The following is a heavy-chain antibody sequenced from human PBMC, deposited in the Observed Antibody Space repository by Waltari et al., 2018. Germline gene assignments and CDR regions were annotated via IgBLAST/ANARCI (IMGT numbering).Heavy chain of an antibody. D-gene: IGHD3-3*01. CDR3: ARAIGFWSGFPNYYYCYYMDV. Sequence: QVQLQQWGAGLLKPSETLSLTCAVYGGSLSGYYWRWIRQPPGKGLAWIGEINHSGSTIYNPSLKSRVTISVYTSKNQFSLKLSSVTAADTAVYYCARAIGFWSGFPNYYYCYYMDVWDKGTTVTVSS. V-gene: IGHV4-34*01. CDR2: INHSGST. CDR1: GGSLSGYY. J-gene: IGHJ6*03.